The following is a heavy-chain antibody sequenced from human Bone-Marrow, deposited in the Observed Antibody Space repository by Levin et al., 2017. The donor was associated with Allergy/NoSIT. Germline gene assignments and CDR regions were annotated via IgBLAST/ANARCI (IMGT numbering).Heavy chain of an antibody. CDR1: GFTFSSYW. CDR3: ARMEYSSSRGGAFDI. V-gene: IGHV3-74*01. D-gene: IGHD6-13*01. Sequence: GGSLRLSCAASGFTFSSYWMHWVRQAPGKGLVWVSRINSDGSSTSYADSVKGRFTISRDNAKNTLYLQMNSLRAEDTAVYYCARMEYSSSRGGAFDIWGQGTMVTVSS. J-gene: IGHJ3*02. CDR2: INSDGSST.